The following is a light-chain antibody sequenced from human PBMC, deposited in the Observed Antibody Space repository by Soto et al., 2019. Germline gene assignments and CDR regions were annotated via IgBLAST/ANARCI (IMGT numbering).Light chain of an antibody. V-gene: IGKV3-15*01. J-gene: IGKJ5*01. CDR1: QSVSSN. Sequence: EVVLTQSPGTLSLSPGERATLSCRASQSVSSNLAWYQQKPGQAPRLLIYGASTRATGIPARFSGSGSGTDFTLTISSLQPEDFATYYCEQFNSYAITFGQGTRLEI. CDR3: EQFNSYAIT. CDR2: GAS.